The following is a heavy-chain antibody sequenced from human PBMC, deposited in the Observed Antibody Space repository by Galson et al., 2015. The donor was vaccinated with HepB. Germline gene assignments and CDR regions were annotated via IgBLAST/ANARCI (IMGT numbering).Heavy chain of an antibody. V-gene: IGHV3-30*03. CDR2: ISYDGSNK. D-gene: IGHD2-21*02. CDR3: ARDGMRGGDLDY. J-gene: IGHJ4*02. Sequence: SLRLSCAASGFTFSSYGMHWVRQAPGKGLEWVAVISYDGSNKYYADSVKGRFTISRDNSKNTLYLQMNSLRAEDTAVYYCARDGMRGGDLDYWGQGTLVTVSS. CDR1: GFTFSSYG.